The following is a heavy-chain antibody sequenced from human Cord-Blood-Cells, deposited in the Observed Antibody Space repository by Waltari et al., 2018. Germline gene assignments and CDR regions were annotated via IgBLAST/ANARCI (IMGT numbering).Heavy chain of an antibody. CDR2: LSWNSGSI. CDR1: GFTFDDYA. D-gene: IGHD3-10*01. J-gene: IGHJ4*02. CDR3: AKDILGSYYYGSGSYFDY. V-gene: IGHV3-9*01. Sequence: EVQLVESGGGLVQPGRSLRLSCAASGFTFDDYAMHWVRHAPGKGLAWGSGLSWNSGSIGYADSVKGRFTISRDNAKNSLYLQMNSLRAEDTALYYCAKDILGSYYYGSGSYFDYWGQGTLVTVSS.